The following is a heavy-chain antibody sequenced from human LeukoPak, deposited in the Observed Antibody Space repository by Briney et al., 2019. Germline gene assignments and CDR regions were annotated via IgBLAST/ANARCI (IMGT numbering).Heavy chain of an antibody. V-gene: IGHV4-59*01. CDR3: ARDRFLYY. Sequence: SETLSLTCTVSGGSISSYYWSWIRQPPGKGLEWIGYIYYSGSTNYNPSLRSRVTISVDTSKNQFSLKLSSVTAADTAVYYCARDRFLYYWGQGTLVTVSS. D-gene: IGHD2/OR15-2a*01. CDR2: IYYSGST. J-gene: IGHJ4*02. CDR1: GGSISSYY.